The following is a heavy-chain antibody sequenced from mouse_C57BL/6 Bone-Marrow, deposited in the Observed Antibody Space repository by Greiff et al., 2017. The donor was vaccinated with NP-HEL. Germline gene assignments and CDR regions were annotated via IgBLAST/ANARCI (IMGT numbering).Heavy chain of an antibody. CDR3: ARGGTVRSPWYFEV. Sequence: EVMLVESGPELVKPGASVKIPCKASGYTFTDYYMDWVKQSPGKSLEWIGAINPNNGGTIYNQKFKGKATLTVDKSSSTAYMELRSLTSEDTAVYYCARGGTVRSPWYFEVWGTGTTVTVSS. CDR1: GYTFTDYY. CDR2: INPNNGGT. J-gene: IGHJ1*03. V-gene: IGHV1-18*01. D-gene: IGHD1-1*01.